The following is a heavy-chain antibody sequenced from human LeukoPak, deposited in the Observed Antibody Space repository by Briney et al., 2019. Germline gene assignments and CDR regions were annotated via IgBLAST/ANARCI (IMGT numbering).Heavy chain of an antibody. D-gene: IGHD1-14*01. CDR3: ARGTTRKNWFDP. CDR2: IIPIFGTA. J-gene: IGHJ5*02. Sequence: SVKVSCKASGGTFSSYAISWVRQAPGQGLEWMGGIIPIFGTANYAQKFQGRVTITADKSTSTAYMELSSLRSEDTAVYYCARGTTRKNWFDPWGQGTLVTVSS. V-gene: IGHV1-69*06. CDR1: GGTFSSYA.